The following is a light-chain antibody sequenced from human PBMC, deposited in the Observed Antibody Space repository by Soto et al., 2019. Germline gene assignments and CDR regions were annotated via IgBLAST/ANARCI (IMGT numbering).Light chain of an antibody. CDR2: GAS. J-gene: IGKJ1*01. Sequence: ERVMTQSPGTLSVSPGERATLSCRASQSVSSNLAWYQQKPGQAPRLLIYGASTRATGIPARFSGSESGTEFTLTISSLQSEDFAFYYCQQYNNWPWTFGQGTKVEIK. V-gene: IGKV3-15*01. CDR3: QQYNNWPWT. CDR1: QSVSSN.